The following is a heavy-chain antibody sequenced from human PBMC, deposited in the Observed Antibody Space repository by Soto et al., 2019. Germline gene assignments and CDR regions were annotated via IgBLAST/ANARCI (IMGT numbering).Heavy chain of an antibody. J-gene: IGHJ4*02. CDR3: ARYGYSSSWYPGKYYFDY. V-gene: IGHV4-59*01. CDR2: IYYSGST. Sequence: PSEPLCVPCTVAGGSIIGYDWSWIRQPTGKGLEWIGYIYYSGSTNYNPSLKSRVTISVDTSKNQFSLKLSSVTAADTAVYYCARYGYSSSWYPGKYYFDYWGQGTLVTVSS. D-gene: IGHD6-13*01. CDR1: GGSIIGYD.